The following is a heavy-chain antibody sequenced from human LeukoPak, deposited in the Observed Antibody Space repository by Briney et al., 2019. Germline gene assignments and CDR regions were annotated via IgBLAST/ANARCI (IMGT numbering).Heavy chain of an antibody. CDR1: GGSIGSYY. CDR3: ARGLDSGWYGEWTL. CDR2: IYDSGIT. D-gene: IGHD6-19*01. V-gene: IGHV4-59*12. J-gene: IGHJ4*02. Sequence: SETLSLTCSVSGGSIGSYYWSWIRQPPGMGLEWIGYIYDSGITNYNPSLKSRVTISTDTSENQLSLKLGSVTAADTAVYYCARGLDSGWYGEWTLWGQGILVTVSS.